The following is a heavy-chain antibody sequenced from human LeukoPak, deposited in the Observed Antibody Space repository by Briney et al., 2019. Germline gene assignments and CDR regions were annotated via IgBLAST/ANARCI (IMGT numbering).Heavy chain of an antibody. V-gene: IGHV1-69*04. J-gene: IGHJ4*02. CDR1: GGTFSSYA. CDR2: IIPILGIA. D-gene: IGHD5-12*01. CDR3: AREPSSGYAAFDY. Sequence: GASVKVSCKASGGTFSSYAISWVRQAPGQGLECMGRIIPILGIANYAQKFQGRVTITADKSTSTAYMELSSLRSEDTAVYYCAREPSSGYAAFDYWGQGTLVTVSS.